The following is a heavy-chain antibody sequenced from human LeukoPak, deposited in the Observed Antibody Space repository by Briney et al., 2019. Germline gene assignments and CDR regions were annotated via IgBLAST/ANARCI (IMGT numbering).Heavy chain of an antibody. CDR3: AREGDYLDY. V-gene: IGHV1-46*01. CDR2: INPSGGGP. J-gene: IGHJ4*02. CDR1: GYTFTSYY. Sequence: ASVKVSCKSSGYTFTSYYMHWVRQAPGQGLEWMGIINPSGGGPSYAQKFQGRVTMTRDTPTRTIYMELSSLRSEDTAVYYCAREGDYLDYWGQGTLVTVSS.